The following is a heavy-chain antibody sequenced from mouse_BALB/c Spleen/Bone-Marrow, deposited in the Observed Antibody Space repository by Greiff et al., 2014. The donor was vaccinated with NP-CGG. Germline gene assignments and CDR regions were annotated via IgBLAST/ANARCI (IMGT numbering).Heavy chain of an antibody. CDR1: GYSFTGYT. J-gene: IGHJ3*01. V-gene: IGHV1-18*01. Sequence: VQLQQPGPELVKPGASMKISCKASGYSFTGYTMNWVKQSHGKSLEWIGLINPYNGGTSYNQKFKGEATLTVDKSSSTAYMERLSLTSEDSAVYYCARDYYGSSYGFAYWGQGTLVTVSA. CDR2: INPYNGGT. CDR3: ARDYYGSSYGFAY. D-gene: IGHD1-1*01.